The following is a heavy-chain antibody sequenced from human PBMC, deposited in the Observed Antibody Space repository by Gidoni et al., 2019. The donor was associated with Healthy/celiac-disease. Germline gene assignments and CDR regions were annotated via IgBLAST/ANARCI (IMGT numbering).Heavy chain of an antibody. CDR2: IYYSGST. D-gene: IGHD5-12*01. CDR3: ARVIGWLRVFDY. J-gene: IGHJ4*02. CDR1: GGSVSSGSYY. V-gene: IGHV4-61*01. Sequence: QVQLQESGPGLVKPSETLSLPCTVSGGSVSSGSYYWCWIRQPPGKGLEWIGYIYYSGSTNYNPSLKSRVTISVDTSKNQFSLKLSSVTAADTAVYYCARVIGWLRVFDYWGQGTLVTVSS.